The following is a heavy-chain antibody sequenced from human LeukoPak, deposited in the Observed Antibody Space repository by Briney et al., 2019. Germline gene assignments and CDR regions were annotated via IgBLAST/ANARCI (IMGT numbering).Heavy chain of an antibody. CDR3: ARVGVGTLAYYDFWSGFFY. V-gene: IGHV1-2*02. CDR2: INPNSGGT. CDR1: GYTFTGYD. Sequence: ASVKVSCKASGYTFTGYDMHWGRQAPGQGLEWMGWINPNSGGTNYAQKFQGRVTMTRDTSISTAYMELSRLRSDDTAVYYCARVGVGTLAYYDFWSGFFYWGQGTLVTVSS. J-gene: IGHJ4*02. D-gene: IGHD3-3*01.